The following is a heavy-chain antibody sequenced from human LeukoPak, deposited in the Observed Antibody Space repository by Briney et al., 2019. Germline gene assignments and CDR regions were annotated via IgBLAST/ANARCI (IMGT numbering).Heavy chain of an antibody. CDR3: ARDGDYDYYYYMDV. D-gene: IGHD4-17*01. V-gene: IGHV1-69*05. CDR2: IIPIFGTA. CDR1: GGTFSSYA. J-gene: IGHJ6*03. Sequence: SVKVSCKASGGTFSSYAISWVRQAPGQGLEWMGRIIPIFGTANCAQKFQGRVTITTDESTSTAYMELSSLRSEDTAVYYCARDGDYDYYYYMDVWGKGTTVTVSS.